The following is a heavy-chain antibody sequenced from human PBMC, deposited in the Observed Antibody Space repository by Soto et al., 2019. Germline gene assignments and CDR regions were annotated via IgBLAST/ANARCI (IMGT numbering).Heavy chain of an antibody. CDR2: INADGTST. CDR3: VKVLARGVGVPRFYFDS. Sequence: PGGSLRLSCAASGFTFSNSWMHWVRQVSGKGLEWVSRINADGTSTSYADSVKGRLTISRDNAKNTRYLHVNSLRAEDTAVYYCVKVLARGVGVPRFYFDSWGQGALGTVS. J-gene: IGHJ4*02. D-gene: IGHD2-2*01. V-gene: IGHV3-74*01. CDR1: GFTFSNSW.